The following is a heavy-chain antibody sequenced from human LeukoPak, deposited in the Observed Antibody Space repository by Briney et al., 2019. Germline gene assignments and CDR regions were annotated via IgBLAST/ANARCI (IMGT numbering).Heavy chain of an antibody. V-gene: IGHV4-38-2*01. D-gene: IGHD3-22*01. CDR1: GFTFSDYY. J-gene: IGHJ4*02. Sequence: GSLRLSCAASGFTFSDYYMSWTRQPPGKGLEWLGSIYYSGSTYYNPSLKSRVTISVDTSKNQFSLKLSSVTAADTAVYYCARVSYYYDSSGYLQLLAFDYWGQGTLVTVSS. CDR2: IYYSGST. CDR3: ARVSYYYDSSGYLQLLAFDY.